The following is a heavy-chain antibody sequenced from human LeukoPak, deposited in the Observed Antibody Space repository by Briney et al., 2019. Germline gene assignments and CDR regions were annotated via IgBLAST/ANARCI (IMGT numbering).Heavy chain of an antibody. Sequence: SETLSLTCTVSGGSISSHYWSWIRQPPGKGLEWIGYIYYSGSTNYNPSLKSRVTISVDTSKNQFSLKLSSVTAADTAVYYCARVGGSGSAQYFQDWGQGTLVTVSS. CDR2: IYYSGST. D-gene: IGHD6-19*01. CDR1: GGSISSHY. V-gene: IGHV4-59*11. CDR3: ARVGGSGSAQYFQD. J-gene: IGHJ1*01.